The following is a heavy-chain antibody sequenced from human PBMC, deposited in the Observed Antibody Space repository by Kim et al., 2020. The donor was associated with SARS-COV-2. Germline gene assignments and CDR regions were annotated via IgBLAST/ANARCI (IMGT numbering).Heavy chain of an antibody. D-gene: IGHD1-7*01. CDR1: SGSITAYY. V-gene: IGHV4-59*13. CDR3: ARSSRWELSWFDP. CDR2: ISYTGDT. J-gene: IGHJ5*02. Sequence: SETLSLTCSVSSGSITAYYWNWIRQPPGKGLEWIGFISYTGDTNYNPSLKGRVTASIDTSRNQVSLKLWSVTPANTGVYYCARSSRWELSWFDPWGPGTLAT.